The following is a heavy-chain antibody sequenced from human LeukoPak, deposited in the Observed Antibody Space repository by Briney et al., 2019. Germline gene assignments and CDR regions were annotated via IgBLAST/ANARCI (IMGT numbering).Heavy chain of an antibody. CDR1: GFTFSSYG. CDR3: AKFSLGALPDY. CDR2: ISYDGSNK. J-gene: IGHJ4*02. V-gene: IGHV3-30*18. D-gene: IGHD3-16*01. Sequence: PGRSLRLSCAASGFTFSSYGMHWVRQAPGKGLEWVAVISYDGSNKYYADSVKGRFTISRDNSKNTLYLQVNTLRAEDTAVYYCAKFSLGALPDYWGQGTLVTVSS.